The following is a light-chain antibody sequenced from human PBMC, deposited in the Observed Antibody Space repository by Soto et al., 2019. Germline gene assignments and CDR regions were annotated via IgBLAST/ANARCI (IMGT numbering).Light chain of an antibody. CDR3: QKYNNWPPA. V-gene: IGKV3-15*01. CDR1: QSVSSN. Sequence: ELVMTQSPATLSVSPGERSTLSCRASQSVSSNLAWYQQKPGRAPRILIYGASTRATGIPDRLSGSGSGTEFTLTISSLQSEDFAVYYCQKYNNWPPAFGQGTKVDIK. J-gene: IGKJ1*01. CDR2: GAS.